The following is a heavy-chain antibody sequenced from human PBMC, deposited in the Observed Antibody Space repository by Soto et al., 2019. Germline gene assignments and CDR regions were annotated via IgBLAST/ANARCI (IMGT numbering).Heavy chain of an antibody. CDR3: ASIDSDVIVVVPAAMNYFQR. V-gene: IGHV1-2*02. Sequence: GASVKVSCKASGYTFTGYYMHWVRQAPGQGLEWMGWINPNSGGTNYAQKFQGRVAMTRDTSISTAYMELSRLRSDDTAVYYCASIDSDVIVVVPAAMNYFQRWGQGTLVTVSS. CDR1: GYTFTGYY. J-gene: IGHJ1*01. D-gene: IGHD2-2*01. CDR2: INPNSGGT.